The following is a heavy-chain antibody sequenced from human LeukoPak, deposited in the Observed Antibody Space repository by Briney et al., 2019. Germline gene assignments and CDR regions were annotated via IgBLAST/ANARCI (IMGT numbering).Heavy chain of an antibody. J-gene: IGHJ4*02. D-gene: IGHD3-22*01. CDR2: MNPNSGNT. Sequence: ASVKVSCKASGYTFTSYDINWVRQATGQGLEWMGWMNPNSGNTGYAQKFQGRVTMTRNTSISTAYMELSSLRSEDTAVYYCARVVVGSYYDSSGYSDYWGQGTLVTVSS. CDR3: ARVVVGSYYDSSGYSDY. CDR1: GYTFTSYD. V-gene: IGHV1-8*01.